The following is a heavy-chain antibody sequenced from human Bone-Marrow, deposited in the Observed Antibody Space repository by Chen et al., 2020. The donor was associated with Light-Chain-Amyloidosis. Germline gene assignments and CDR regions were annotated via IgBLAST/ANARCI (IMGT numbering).Heavy chain of an antibody. CDR2: ISYDGSRV. D-gene: IGHD3-10*01. Sequence: VESGGGVVQPGRSLRLSCAASGFTFSSYAMYWVRQAPGKGLEWLAFISYDGSRVSYAGSLKGRFTISRDQSKRKLYLQMNSQGPEDTALYYYARERDGRGLDYWGQGTLVSVST. CDR3: ARERDGRGLDY. V-gene: IGHV3-30*03. CDR1: GFTFSSYA. J-gene: IGHJ4*02.